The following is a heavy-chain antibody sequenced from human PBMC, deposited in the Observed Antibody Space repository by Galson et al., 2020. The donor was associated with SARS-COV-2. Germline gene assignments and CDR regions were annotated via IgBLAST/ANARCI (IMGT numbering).Heavy chain of an antibody. Sequence: SVKVSCKASGGTFSSYAISWVRQAPGQGLEWMGGIIPIFGTANYAQKFQGRVTITADESTSTAYMELSSLRSEDTAVHYCARSYYDSSGYVLAPVDLKYWYFDLWGRGTLVTVSS. J-gene: IGHJ2*01. V-gene: IGHV1-69*13. CDR1: GGTFSSYA. CDR3: ARSYYDSSGYVLAPVDLKYWYFDL. CDR2: IIPIFGTA. D-gene: IGHD3-22*01.